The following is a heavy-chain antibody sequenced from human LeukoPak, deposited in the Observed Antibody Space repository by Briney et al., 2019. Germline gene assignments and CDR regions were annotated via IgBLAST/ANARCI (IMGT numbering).Heavy chain of an antibody. CDR1: GYTFTCYY. D-gene: IGHD4-17*01. V-gene: IGHV1-2*02. CDR2: INPNSGGT. CDR3: AKMYGAESDY. J-gene: IGHJ4*02. Sequence: GASVKVSCKASGYTFTCYYIHWGRQAPGQGLELMGWINPNSGGTNYAQKFQGRVTMTRDTSISTAYMELSRLRSDDTAVYYCAKMYGAESDYWGQGTLVTVSS.